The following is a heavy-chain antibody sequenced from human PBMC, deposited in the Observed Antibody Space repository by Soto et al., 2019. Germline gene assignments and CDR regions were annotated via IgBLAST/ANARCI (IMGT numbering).Heavy chain of an antibody. CDR3: ASLSGGSWDDAFDI. Sequence: EVQLVESGGGLVQPGGSLRPSWAAPGLPFVGSGLNWAPQVPGRGLVWVSGINRDGSSTSYADSVKGRFTISRDNAKNTLYLQMNSLRAEDTAVYYCASLSGGSWDDAFDIWGQGTMVTVSS. CDR2: INRDGSST. CDR1: GLPFVGSG. V-gene: IGHV3-74*01. D-gene: IGHD2-15*01. J-gene: IGHJ3*02.